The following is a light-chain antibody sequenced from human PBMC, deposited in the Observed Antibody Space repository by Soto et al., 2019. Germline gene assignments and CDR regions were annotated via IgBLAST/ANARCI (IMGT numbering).Light chain of an antibody. CDR2: GAS. J-gene: IGKJ2*01. V-gene: IGKV3-15*01. Sequence: EMVMTQSPATLSVSPGERATLSCRASQSVSSSYLAWYQQKPGQAPRLLSYGASTRATGIPARFSGSGSETELPLTLCSLQSEDFAVLYCLQYNNRPQTLGQGTKLETK. CDR1: QSVSSSY. CDR3: LQYNNRPQT.